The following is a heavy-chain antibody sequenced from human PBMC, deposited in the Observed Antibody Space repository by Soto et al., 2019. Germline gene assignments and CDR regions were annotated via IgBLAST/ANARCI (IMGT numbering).Heavy chain of an antibody. J-gene: IGHJ4*02. CDR1: GGSISSSSYY. Sequence: QLQLQESGPGLVKASETLSLTCSVSGGSISSSSYYWGWIRQPPGKGLEWIGSIYDSGSTYYNPSLKSRVTMSVDTSKSQFSLKLSSVTAADTAMYSCAKHGSGWYFDYWGQGILVTVSS. D-gene: IGHD6-19*01. CDR2: IYDSGST. V-gene: IGHV4-39*01. CDR3: AKHGSGWYFDY.